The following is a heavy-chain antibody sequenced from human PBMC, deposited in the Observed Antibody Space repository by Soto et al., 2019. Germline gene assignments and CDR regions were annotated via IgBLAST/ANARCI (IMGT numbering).Heavy chain of an antibody. CDR3: ARDGDPGYSFWSGPLGGGRFDP. CDR1: GGTFGNTA. J-gene: IGHJ5*02. CDR2: IVPLFGTA. Sequence: QVQLVQSGAEVKEPGSSVNVSCKTSGGTFGNTAVTWVRQVPGQGLEWIGGIVPLFGTANYAQKFRGRVMITADESTSTAYMDLSSLRPDGTAIYYCARDGDPGYSFWSGPLGGGRFDPWGQGTLVTVSS. D-gene: IGHD3-3*01. V-gene: IGHV1-69*12.